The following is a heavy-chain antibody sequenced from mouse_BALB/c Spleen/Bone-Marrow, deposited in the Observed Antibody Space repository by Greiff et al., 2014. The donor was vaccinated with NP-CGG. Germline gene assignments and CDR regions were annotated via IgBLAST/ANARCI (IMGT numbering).Heavy chain of an antibody. D-gene: IGHD2-1*01. J-gene: IGHJ4*01. V-gene: IGHV14-3*02. CDR2: IDPANGNT. Sequence: VQLPQSGAELVKPGASVKLSCTASGFNIKDTYMHWVKQRPEQGLEWIGRIDPANGNTKYDPKFQGKATITADTSSNTAYLQLSSLTSEDTAVYYCARWDGNYIYAMDYWGQGTSVTVSS. CDR1: GFNIKDTY. CDR3: ARWDGNYIYAMDY.